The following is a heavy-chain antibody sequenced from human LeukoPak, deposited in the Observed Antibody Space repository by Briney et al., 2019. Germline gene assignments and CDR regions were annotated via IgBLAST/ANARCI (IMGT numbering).Heavy chain of an antibody. D-gene: IGHD3-10*01. CDR1: GGSISSSSYY. CDR2: IYYSGST. Sequence: PSETLSLTCTVSGGSISSSSYYWGWIRQPPGKGLEWIGSIYYSGSTYYNPSLKSRVTISVDTSKNQFSLKLSSVTAADTAVYYCARQPGYYGSGSYYSYYYYMDVWGKGTTVTISS. J-gene: IGHJ6*03. CDR3: ARQPGYYGSGSYYSYYYYMDV. V-gene: IGHV4-39*01.